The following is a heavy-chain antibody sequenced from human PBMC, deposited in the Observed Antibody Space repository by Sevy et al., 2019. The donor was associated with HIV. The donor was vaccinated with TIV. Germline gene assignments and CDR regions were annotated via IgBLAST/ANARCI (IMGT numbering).Heavy chain of an antibody. J-gene: IGHJ4*02. Sequence: ASVKVSCKASGYTFNSYGINWVRQAPGQGLEWMGRINAYNANTNYAQILQDRATITSDTSTSTAYMELWSLRSDDTAVYFCARDKIAATGVMDYWGQGTLVTVSS. CDR3: ARDKIAATGVMDY. V-gene: IGHV1-18*01. CDR2: INAYNANT. D-gene: IGHD6-13*01. CDR1: GYTFNSYG.